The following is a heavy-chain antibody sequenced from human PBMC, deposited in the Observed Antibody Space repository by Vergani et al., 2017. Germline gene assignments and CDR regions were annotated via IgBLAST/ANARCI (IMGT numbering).Heavy chain of an antibody. CDR2: IIPIFGTA. Sequence: QVQLVQSGAEVKKPGSSVKVSCKASGGTFSSYAISWVRQAPGKGLEWMGGIIPIFGTANYAQKFQGRVTITADESTSTAYMELSSLRSEDTAVYCCARELSDYGGNSGHFDYGGKGTRATVPS. J-gene: IGHJ4*02. CDR3: ARELSDYGGNSGHFDY. D-gene: IGHD4-23*01. V-gene: IGHV1-69*12. CDR1: GGTFSSYA.